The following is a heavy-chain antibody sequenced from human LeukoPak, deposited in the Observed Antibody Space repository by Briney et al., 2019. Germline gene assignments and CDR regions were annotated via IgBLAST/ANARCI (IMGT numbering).Heavy chain of an antibody. Sequence: PGGSLRLSCAASGFTFSTYNMNWVRQAPGKGLEWVSYISSSSKTKYYADSVKGRFTISRDNAKNSLYLQMNSLRVEDTAVYFCARDYYNSGSYLFDYWGQGTLVTVSS. CDR1: GFTFSTYN. J-gene: IGHJ4*02. D-gene: IGHD3-10*01. CDR2: ISSSSKTK. CDR3: ARDYYNSGSYLFDY. V-gene: IGHV3-48*04.